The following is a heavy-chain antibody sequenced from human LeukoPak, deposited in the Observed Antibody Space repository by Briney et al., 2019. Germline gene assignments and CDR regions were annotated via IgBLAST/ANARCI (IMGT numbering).Heavy chain of an antibody. V-gene: IGHV1-69*06. D-gene: IGHD5-18*01. J-gene: IGHJ3*02. CDR3: ASRTLKRGYSYGWAFDI. CDR2: IIPIFGTA. Sequence: ASVKVSCKASGGTFSSYAISWVRQAPGQGLEWMGGIIPIFGTANYAQKFQGRVTITADKSTSTAYMELSSLRSEDTAVYYCASRTLKRGYSYGWAFDIWGQGTMVTVSS. CDR1: GGTFSSYA.